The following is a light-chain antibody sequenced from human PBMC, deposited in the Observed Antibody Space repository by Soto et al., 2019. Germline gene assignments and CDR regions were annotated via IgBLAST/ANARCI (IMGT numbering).Light chain of an antibody. V-gene: IGLV2-8*01. Sequence: QSALTQPPSASGSPGQSVTISCTGTSSNVGASNYVTWYQQHPGKAPKLMIYEVSKRPSGVPHRFSGSKSGNTASLTVSGLQADDDADYYCSSYAGSNNFVFGTGTKLTVL. J-gene: IGLJ1*01. CDR2: EVS. CDR1: SSNVGASNY. CDR3: SSYAGSNNFV.